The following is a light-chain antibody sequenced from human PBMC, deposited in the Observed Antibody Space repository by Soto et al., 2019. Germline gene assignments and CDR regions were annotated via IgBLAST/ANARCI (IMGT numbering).Light chain of an antibody. V-gene: IGKV1-39*01. CDR1: QNIRIY. J-gene: IGKJ1*01. CDR3: QQTYNTPLT. Sequence: DIQITQFPSSLSASVGDSVTITCRASQNIRIYLNWYQHKPGKAPSVLVYGASTLQSGVPSRFSGSASGPVYTLTINSLQPEDFATYCCQQTYNTPLTFGQGTKVDIK. CDR2: GAS.